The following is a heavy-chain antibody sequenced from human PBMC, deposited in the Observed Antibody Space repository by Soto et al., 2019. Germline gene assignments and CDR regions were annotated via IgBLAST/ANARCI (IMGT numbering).Heavy chain of an antibody. Sequence: SVKVSCKASGGTFSSYAISWVRQAPGQRLEWMGGIIPIFGTANYAQKFQGRVTITADESTSTAYMELSSLRSEDTAVYYCARTGPVAQLYYFDYWGQGTLVTVSS. CDR3: ARTGPVAQLYYFDY. D-gene: IGHD1-1*01. V-gene: IGHV1-69*13. CDR2: IIPIFGTA. J-gene: IGHJ4*02. CDR1: GGTFSSYA.